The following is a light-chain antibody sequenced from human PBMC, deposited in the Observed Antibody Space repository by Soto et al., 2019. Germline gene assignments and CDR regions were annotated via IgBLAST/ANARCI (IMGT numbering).Light chain of an antibody. V-gene: IGKV3-15*01. CDR3: QQYNDWPPYT. CDR2: GAS. J-gene: IGKJ2*01. Sequence: EIVMTQSPAILSVSPGETATLSCKASQGVTSTLAWYQQKPGQAPTLLIHGASPRATVIPARFSGSGSGTEFTLTISSLQYEDFAVYYCQQYNDWPPYTFGHGTKLEIK. CDR1: QGVTST.